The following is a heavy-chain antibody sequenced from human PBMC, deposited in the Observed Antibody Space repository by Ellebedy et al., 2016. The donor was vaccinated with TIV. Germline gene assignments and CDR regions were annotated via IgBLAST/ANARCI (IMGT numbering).Heavy chain of an antibody. Sequence: GGSLRLSXVASGITFKNAWMNWVRQAPGKGLEWVGLIKSKIDGGTTAYAAPVKGRFTISRDDSQHTLYLQMNSLKAVDTAVYYYTTDRRGSYDIPLDIWGQGTMVSVSS. D-gene: IGHD1-26*01. CDR2: IKSKIDGGTT. CDR3: TTDRRGSYDIPLDI. V-gene: IGHV3-15*01. CDR1: GITFKNAW. J-gene: IGHJ3*02.